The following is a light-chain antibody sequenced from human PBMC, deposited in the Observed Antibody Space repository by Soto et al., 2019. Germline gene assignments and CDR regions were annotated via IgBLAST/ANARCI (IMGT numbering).Light chain of an antibody. CDR2: DVS. V-gene: IGLV2-14*01. J-gene: IGLJ1*01. Sequence: HSALTQPASVSGSPGQSITISCTGTSSDVGYYNYVSWYQQHPGKAPELMIYDVSYRPSGVSNRFSGSKSGNTASLTISGLQAEYEADYYCSSYTSSSTYVFGTGTKLTVL. CDR1: SSDVGYYNY. CDR3: SSYTSSSTYV.